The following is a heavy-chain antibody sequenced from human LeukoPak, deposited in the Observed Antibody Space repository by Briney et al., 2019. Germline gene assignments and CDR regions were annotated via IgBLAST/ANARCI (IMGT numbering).Heavy chain of an antibody. CDR1: GFTVRGNY. CDR3: ARLTVLSFGVDC. J-gene: IGHJ4*02. CDR2: IYSGGTT. V-gene: IGHV3-66*04. Sequence: GGSLRLSCAACGFTVRGNYMSWVRQAPGEGVEGGSVIYSGGTTHYTDSVKGRFTISRDDAKNTLYLQMTSLRAEDTAVYYCARLTVLSFGVDCWGQGTLVTVSS. D-gene: IGHD3-10*01.